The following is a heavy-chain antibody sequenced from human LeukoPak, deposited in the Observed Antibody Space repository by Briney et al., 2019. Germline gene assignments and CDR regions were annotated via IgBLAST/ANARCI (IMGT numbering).Heavy chain of an antibody. CDR1: GGSFSGYY. J-gene: IGHJ6*03. CDR2: INHSGST. V-gene: IGHV4-34*01. CDR3: ATNPPDIVATTYYYYMDV. Sequence: SETLCLTCAVYGGSFSGYYWSWIRQPPGKGLEWIGEINHSGSTNYNPSLKSRVTISVDTSKNQFSLKLSSVTAADTAVYYCATNPPDIVATTYYYYMDVWGKGNTVTVSS. D-gene: IGHD5-12*01.